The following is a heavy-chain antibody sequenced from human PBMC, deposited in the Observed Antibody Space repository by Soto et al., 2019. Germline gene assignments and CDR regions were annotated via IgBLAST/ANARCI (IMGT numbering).Heavy chain of an antibody. J-gene: IGHJ6*03. CDR1: GFTFSSYG. V-gene: IGHV3-33*01. D-gene: IGHD1-20*01. Sequence: GGSLRLSCAASGFTFSSYGMHWVRQAPGKGLEWVAVIWYDGSNKYYADSVKGRFTISRDNSKNTLYLQMNSLRAEDTAVYYCARGRRYNWNRYYYYYMDVWGKGTTVTVSS. CDR2: IWYDGSNK. CDR3: ARGRRYNWNRYYYYYMDV.